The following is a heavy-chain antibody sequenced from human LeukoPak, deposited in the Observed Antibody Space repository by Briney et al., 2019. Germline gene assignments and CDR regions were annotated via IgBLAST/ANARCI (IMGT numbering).Heavy chain of an antibody. CDR3: ARVGGYCSGGSCYSSVP. J-gene: IGHJ5*02. D-gene: IGHD2-15*01. CDR2: ISTDGSEK. V-gene: IGHV3-30*04. Sequence: PGGSLRLSCAASGFTFSRYAMHWVRQAPGKGLEWVAVISTDGSEKYDADSVKGRFTISRDNSKNTLYLQMNSLRAEDTAVYYCARVGGYCSGGSCYSSVPWGQGTLVTVSS. CDR1: GFTFSRYA.